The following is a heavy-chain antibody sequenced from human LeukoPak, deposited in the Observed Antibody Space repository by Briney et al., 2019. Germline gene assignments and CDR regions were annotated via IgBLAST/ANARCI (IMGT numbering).Heavy chain of an antibody. D-gene: IGHD5-18*01. CDR3: AKGNLDSYGTWEYYFDY. CDR2: ISWNSGSI. V-gene: IGHV3-9*03. J-gene: IGHJ4*02. Sequence: PGGSLRLSCAASGFTFDDYAMHWVRQAPGKGLEWVSGISWNSGSIGYADSVKGRFTISRDNAKNSLYLQMNSLRAEDMALYYCAKGNLDSYGTWEYYFDYWGQGTLVTVSS. CDR1: GFTFDDYA.